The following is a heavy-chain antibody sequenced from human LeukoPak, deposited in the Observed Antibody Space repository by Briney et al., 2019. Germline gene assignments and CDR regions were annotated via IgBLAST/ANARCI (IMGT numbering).Heavy chain of an antibody. CDR3: ANEIRPNDY. J-gene: IGHJ4*02. Sequence: GESLRLSCAASGFAFRTYAMSWVRQAPGKGLEGVSAISGSGDKTYYAESVKGRFTISRDNSKNTVYLQMNSLRAEDTAVYYCANEIRPNDYWGQGTLVTVSS. V-gene: IGHV3-23*01. D-gene: IGHD4-17*01. CDR2: ISGSGDKT. CDR1: GFAFRTYA.